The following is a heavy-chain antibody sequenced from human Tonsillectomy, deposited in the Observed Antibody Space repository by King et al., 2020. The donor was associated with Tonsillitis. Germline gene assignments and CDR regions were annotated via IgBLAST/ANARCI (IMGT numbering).Heavy chain of an antibody. CDR3: ARRAPYYDFWSGYYPAFFDY. CDR2: IYYSGST. V-gene: IGHV4-31*03. J-gene: IGHJ4*02. CDR1: GGSISSGGYY. D-gene: IGHD3-3*01. Sequence: QLQESGPGLVKPSQTLSLTCTVSGGSISSGGYYWSWIRQHPGKGLEWIGYIYYSGSTYYNPSLKRRVTISVDTSKNPFSLKLSSVTAADTAVYYRARRAPYYDFWSGYYPAFFDYWGQGTLVTVSS.